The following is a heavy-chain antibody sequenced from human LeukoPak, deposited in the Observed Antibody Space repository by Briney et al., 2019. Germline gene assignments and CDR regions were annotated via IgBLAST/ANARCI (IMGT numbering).Heavy chain of an antibody. CDR2: IWYDGSNM. CDR3: ARSGSYYADY. V-gene: IGHV3-33*08. CDR1: GFTFSTYG. Sequence: GGSLRLSCAASGFTFSTYGMHWVRQAPGKGLEWVAVIWYDGSNMFYADSVKGRFTISKDNFRNMLYLQMNSLRAEDTAIYYCARSGSYYADYWGQGTLVTVSS. D-gene: IGHD1-26*01. J-gene: IGHJ4*02.